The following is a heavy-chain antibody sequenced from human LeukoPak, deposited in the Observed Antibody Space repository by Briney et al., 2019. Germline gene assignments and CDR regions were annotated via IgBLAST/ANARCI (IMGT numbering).Heavy chain of an antibody. CDR3: ARGGVTMVRGVTFPYYYYYMDV. D-gene: IGHD3-10*01. Sequence: GSLRLSCAASGFTFSSYAMSWIRQPPGKGLEWIGYIYYSGSTNYNPSLKSRVTISVDTSKNQFSLKLSSVTAADTAVYYCARGGVTMVRGVTFPYYYYYMDVWGKGTTVTVSS. CDR2: IYYSGST. J-gene: IGHJ6*03. V-gene: IGHV4-59*01. CDR1: GFTFSSYA.